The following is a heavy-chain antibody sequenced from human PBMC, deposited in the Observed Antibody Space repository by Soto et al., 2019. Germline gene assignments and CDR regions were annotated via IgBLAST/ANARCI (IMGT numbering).Heavy chain of an antibody. CDR1: GYPFPGNY. D-gene: IGHD2-2*01. J-gene: IGHJ4*02. CDR3: ARGYCSSSGCSHYFDY. V-gene: IGHV1-2*02. CDR2: INPTSGGT. Sequence: ASVKVSCKASGYPFPGNYFPWVRQAPGQGLEWMALINPTSGGTNYAQKFQGRVTMTWDTSISTAYMELSRLRSDDTAIYYCARGYCSSSGCSHYFDYWGQGTLVTVSS.